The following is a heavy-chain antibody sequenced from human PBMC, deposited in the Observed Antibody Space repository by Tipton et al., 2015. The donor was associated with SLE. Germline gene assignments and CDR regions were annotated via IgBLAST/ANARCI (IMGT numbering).Heavy chain of an antibody. J-gene: IGHJ3*02. CDR3: AKDLQQLAYDALDI. V-gene: IGHV3-23*01. D-gene: IGHD6-13*01. CDR1: SSSSYY. Sequence: SSSSYYWGWIRQPPGKGLEWVASIRGSGVTTYYAESVKGRFTISRDNAKNTVSLQMDSLRAEDTAVYYCAKDLQQLAYDALDIWGQGTMVTVSS. CDR2: IRGSGVTT.